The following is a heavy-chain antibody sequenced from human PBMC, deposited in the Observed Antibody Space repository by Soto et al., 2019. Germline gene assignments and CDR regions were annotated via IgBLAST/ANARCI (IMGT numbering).Heavy chain of an antibody. Sequence: QVQLQESGPGLVKPSETLSLTCTVSGGSVSSGSYYRNWIRQPPGKGLDWIGYISYSGNTKYNPSLKSRVTISIDTSNNQVSLRLSSVTAADTAVYYCAREIPEYGYFDLWGQGTLVTVSS. CDR3: AREIPEYGYFDL. V-gene: IGHV4-61*01. D-gene: IGHD3-10*01. CDR1: GGSVSSGSYY. CDR2: ISYSGNT. J-gene: IGHJ4*02.